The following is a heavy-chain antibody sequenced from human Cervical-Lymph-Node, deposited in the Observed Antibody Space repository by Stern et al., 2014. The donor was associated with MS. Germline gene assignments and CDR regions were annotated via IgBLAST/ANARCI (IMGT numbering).Heavy chain of an antibody. D-gene: IGHD2-15*01. V-gene: IGHV4-61*02. CDR2: IYISGTT. CDR1: GGSISSTSDY. Sequence: DQLVESGPGLVKPSQTLSLTCTVSGGSISSTSDYWSWIRHPAGKGLEWIGRIYISGTTNSNPSQKIRLTMPLDAPKTQFSRRLSFVTAADTAVYYCARDHCSGGSCLYFDYWGQGTLVTVSS. J-gene: IGHJ4*02. CDR3: ARDHCSGGSCLYFDY.